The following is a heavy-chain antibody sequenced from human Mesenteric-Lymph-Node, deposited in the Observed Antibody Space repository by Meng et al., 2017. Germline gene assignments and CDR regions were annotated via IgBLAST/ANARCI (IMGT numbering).Heavy chain of an antibody. CDR2: IYDRGST. J-gene: IGHJ5*02. V-gene: IGHV4-59*12. CDR3: ARDHWFGEIDWFDP. D-gene: IGHD3-10*01. Sequence: SETLSLTCTVPGGSISSYYWSWIRQPPGKGLEWIGYIYDRGSTNYNPSLKSRVTMSPDTSTNQLSLRLTSVTAADTAVYYCARDHWFGEIDWFDPWGQGTLVTVSS. CDR1: GGSISSYY.